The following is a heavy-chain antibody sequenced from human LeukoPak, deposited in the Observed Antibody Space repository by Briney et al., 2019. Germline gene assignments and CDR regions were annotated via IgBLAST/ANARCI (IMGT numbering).Heavy chain of an antibody. CDR2: ISGSGDST. V-gene: IGHV3-23*01. J-gene: IGHJ6*03. D-gene: IGHD3-3*01. Sequence: GGSLRLSCAASGFTFSSYGMSWVRQAPGKGLEWVSVISGSGDSTYYADSVKGRFTISRDNSKNTLYLQMNSLRAEDTAVYYCARGGDFWSGYSRGYYMDVWGKGTTVTVSS. CDR1: GFTFSSYG. CDR3: ARGGDFWSGYSRGYYMDV.